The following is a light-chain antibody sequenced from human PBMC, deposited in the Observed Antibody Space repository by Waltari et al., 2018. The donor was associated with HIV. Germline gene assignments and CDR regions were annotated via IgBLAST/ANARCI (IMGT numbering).Light chain of an antibody. V-gene: IGLV2-23*02. CDR2: DVN. J-gene: IGLJ2*01. CDR3: CSYAGSSALVV. Sequence: QSALTQPASVSGSPGPSLTLPYTGSSSDVGAYHYVSWYQQHPGKAPKLLVYDVNKRPSGASNRFSGSKSGSTASLTISGIQTEDEADYYCCSYAGSSALVVFGGGTKLTVL. CDR1: SSDVGAYHY.